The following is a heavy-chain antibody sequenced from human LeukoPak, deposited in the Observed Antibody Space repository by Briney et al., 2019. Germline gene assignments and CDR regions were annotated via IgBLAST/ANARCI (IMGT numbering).Heavy chain of an antibody. CDR2: ISYDGSNK. CDR3: ARDLARLRGVFDY. CDR1: GFTFSSYA. V-gene: IGHV3-30-3*01. Sequence: PGGSLRLSCAASGFTFSSYAMHWVRQAPGKGLEWVAVISYDGSNKYYADSVKGRFTISRDNSKNTLYLQMNSLRAEDTAVYYCARDLARLRGVFDYWGQGTLVTVSS. J-gene: IGHJ4*02. D-gene: IGHD5-12*01.